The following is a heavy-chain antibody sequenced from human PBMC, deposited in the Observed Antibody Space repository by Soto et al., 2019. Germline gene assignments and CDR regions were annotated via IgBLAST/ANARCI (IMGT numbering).Heavy chain of an antibody. CDR3: ARDLEMATITFYYYYYYGMDV. CDR1: GFTFSSYG. V-gene: IGHV3-33*01. Sequence: GGSLRLSCAASGFTFSSYGMHWVRQAPGKGLEWVAVIWYDGSNKYYADSAKGRFTISRDNSKNTLYLQMNSLRAEDTAVYYCARDLEMATITFYYYYYYGMDVWGQGTTVTVSS. D-gene: IGHD5-12*01. CDR2: IWYDGSNK. J-gene: IGHJ6*02.